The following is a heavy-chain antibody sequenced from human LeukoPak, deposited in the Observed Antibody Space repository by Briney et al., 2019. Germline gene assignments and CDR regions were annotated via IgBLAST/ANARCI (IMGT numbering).Heavy chain of an antibody. CDR1: GFPFSSYW. CDR3: EVLAY. V-gene: IGHV3-7*03. Sequence: GGSLRLSCVASGFPFSSYWMNWVRQAPGKGLEWVANIKQDGSKKSYVDSVKGRFTISRDNAKNSLYLQMNSLKTEDTAVYYCEVLAYWGQGTLVTVSS. J-gene: IGHJ4*02. CDR2: IKQDGSKK.